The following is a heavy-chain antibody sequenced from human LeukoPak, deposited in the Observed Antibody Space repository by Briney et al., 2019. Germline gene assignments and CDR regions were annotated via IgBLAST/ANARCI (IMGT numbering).Heavy chain of an antibody. CDR2: IYYSGST. D-gene: IGHD4-23*01. CDR3: ARVETVVTSFDY. CDR1: GGSISSGGYY. Sequence: TLSLTCTVSGGSISSGGYYWSWIRQHPGKGLEWIGYIYYSGSTYYNPSLKSRVTISVDTSKNQFSLKLSSVTAADTAVYYCARVETVVTSFDYWGQGTLVTASS. V-gene: IGHV4-31*03. J-gene: IGHJ4*02.